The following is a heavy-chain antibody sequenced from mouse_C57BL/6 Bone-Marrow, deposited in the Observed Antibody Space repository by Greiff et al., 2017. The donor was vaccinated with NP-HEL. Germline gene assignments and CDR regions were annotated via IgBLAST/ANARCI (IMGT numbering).Heavy chain of an antibody. CDR3: ASYGSSLWFAS. J-gene: IGHJ3*01. V-gene: IGHV1-74*01. CDR1: GYTFTSYW. Sequence: QVQLKQPGAELVKPGASVKVSCKASGYTFTSYWMHWVKQRPGQGLEWIGRIHPSDSDTNYNQKFKGKATLTVDKSSSTAYMQLSSLTSEDSAVYYCASYGSSLWFASWGQGTLVTVSA. D-gene: IGHD1-1*01. CDR2: IHPSDSDT.